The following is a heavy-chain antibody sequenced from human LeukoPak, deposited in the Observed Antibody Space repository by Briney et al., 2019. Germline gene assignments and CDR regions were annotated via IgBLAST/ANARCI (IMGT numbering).Heavy chain of an antibody. Sequence: SETLSLTCTVSGSSISSYYWSWIRQPPGKGLEWIGYIYYSGNTNYNPSLKSRVTISVDTSKNQFSLKLTSVTAADTAVYYCARPPSIAYCGGDCLQTFQHWGQGTLVIVSS. CDR2: IYYSGNT. CDR1: GSSISSYY. J-gene: IGHJ1*01. V-gene: IGHV4-59*08. D-gene: IGHD2-21*02. CDR3: ARPPSIAYCGGDCLQTFQH.